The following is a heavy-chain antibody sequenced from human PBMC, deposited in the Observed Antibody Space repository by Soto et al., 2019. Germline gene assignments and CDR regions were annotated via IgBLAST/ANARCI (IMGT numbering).Heavy chain of an antibody. CDR1: GGSISSGGYY. Sequence: SETLSLTCTVSGGSISSGGYYWSWIRQHPGKGLEWIGYIYYSGSTYYNPSLKSRVTISVDTSKNQFSLKLSSVTAADTAVYYCAIYDSSGSRGFQHWGQGTLVTSPQ. CDR2: IYYSGST. V-gene: IGHV4-31*03. J-gene: IGHJ1*01. D-gene: IGHD3-22*01. CDR3: AIYDSSGSRGFQH.